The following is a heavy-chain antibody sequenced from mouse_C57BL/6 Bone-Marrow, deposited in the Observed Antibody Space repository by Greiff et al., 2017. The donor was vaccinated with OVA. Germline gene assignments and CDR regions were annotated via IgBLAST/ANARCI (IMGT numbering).Heavy chain of an antibody. J-gene: IGHJ3*01. CDR3: AREEIYYYGSSPLAY. V-gene: IGHV1-50*01. D-gene: IGHD1-1*01. CDR1: GYTFTSYW. CDR2: IDPSDSYT. Sequence: QVQLQQPGAELVMPGASVKLSCKASGYTFTSYWMHWVKQRPGQGLEWIGEIDPSDSYTYYNQKFKGKATLTVDTSSSTANMQLSRLTSEDSAVYYCAREEIYYYGSSPLAYWGQGTLVTVSA.